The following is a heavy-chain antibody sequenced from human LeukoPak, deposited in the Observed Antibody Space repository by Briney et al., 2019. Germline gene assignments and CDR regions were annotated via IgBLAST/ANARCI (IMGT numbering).Heavy chain of an antibody. Sequence: GGSLRLSCAASGFTFSSYSMNWVRQAPGKGLEWVSSISGSSSYIYYADSVKGRFTISRDNAKNSLYLQMNSLRAEDSAVYYCARDRDDAFDIWGQGTMVTVSS. CDR2: ISGSSSYI. V-gene: IGHV3-21*01. CDR3: ARDRDDAFDI. CDR1: GFTFSSYS. J-gene: IGHJ3*02.